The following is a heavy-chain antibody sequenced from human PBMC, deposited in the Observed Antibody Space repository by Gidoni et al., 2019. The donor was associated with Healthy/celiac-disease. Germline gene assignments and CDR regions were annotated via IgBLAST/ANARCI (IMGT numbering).Heavy chain of an antibody. V-gene: IGHV3-30*18. CDR1: GFTFSSYG. D-gene: IGHD4-17*01. Sequence: QVQLVESGGGVVQPGRSLRLSCAASGFTFSSYGMHWVRQAPGKGLEWVAVISYDGSNKYYADSVKGRFTISRDNSKNTLYLQMNSLRAEDTAVYYCAKGVDYGDYNWFDPWGQGTLVTVSS. J-gene: IGHJ5*02. CDR3: AKGVDYGDYNWFDP. CDR2: ISYDGSNK.